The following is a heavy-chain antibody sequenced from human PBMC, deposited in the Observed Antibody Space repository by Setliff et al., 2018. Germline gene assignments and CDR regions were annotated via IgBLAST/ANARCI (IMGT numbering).Heavy chain of an antibody. D-gene: IGHD3-3*01. CDR2: ISSSSTFI. J-gene: IGHJ6*03. CDR3: ALPFGVVNYYYYMDV. V-gene: IGHV3-21*01. CDR1: GFSLSNYS. Sequence: KPGGSLRLSCAASGFSLSNYSMNWVRQTPGKGLEWVSSISSSSTFIYYAESLKGRFTISRDNAKNSLFLHMNSLRAEDTAVYYCALPFGVVNYYYYMDVWGKGTTVTVSS.